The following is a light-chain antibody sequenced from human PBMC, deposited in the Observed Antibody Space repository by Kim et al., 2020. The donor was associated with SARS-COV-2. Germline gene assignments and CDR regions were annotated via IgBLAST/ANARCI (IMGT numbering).Light chain of an antibody. Sequence: DVVMTQSPLSLPVTLGQPASISCRSSQSLVHSDGNTYLNWLQQRPGQSPRRLIYKVSNRDSGVPDRFSGSESGTDFTLKISRVEAEDVGVYYCVQGTHWPFTFGPGTKWISN. V-gene: IGKV2-30*02. CDR1: QSLVHSDGNTY. CDR2: KVS. J-gene: IGKJ3*01. CDR3: VQGTHWPFT.